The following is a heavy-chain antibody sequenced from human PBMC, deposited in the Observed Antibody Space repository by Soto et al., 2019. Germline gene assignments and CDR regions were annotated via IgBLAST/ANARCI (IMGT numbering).Heavy chain of an antibody. D-gene: IGHD5-12*01. CDR1: GYTFTSYD. CDR3: ARPELSESGYDPLPRDY. CDR2: MNPNSGNT. Sequence: ASVKVSCKASGYTFTSYDINWVRQATGQGLEWMGWMNPNSGNTGYAQKFQGRVTMTRNTSISTAYMELSSLRSEDTAVYYCARPELSESGYDPLPRDYWGQGTLVTAPQ. V-gene: IGHV1-8*01. J-gene: IGHJ4*02.